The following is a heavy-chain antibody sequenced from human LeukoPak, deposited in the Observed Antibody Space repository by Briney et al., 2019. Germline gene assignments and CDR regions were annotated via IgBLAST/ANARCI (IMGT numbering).Heavy chain of an antibody. Sequence: ASVKVSCKASGYTFTSYDINWVRQATGQGLEWMGWMNPNSGNTGYAQKFQGRVTMTRNTSISTAYMGLSSLRSEDTAVYYCARGGYCSSTSCYGYYYYMDVWGKGTTVTISS. CDR2: MNPNSGNT. CDR3: ARGGYCSSTSCYGYYYYMDV. J-gene: IGHJ6*03. D-gene: IGHD2-2*01. CDR1: GYTFTSYD. V-gene: IGHV1-8*01.